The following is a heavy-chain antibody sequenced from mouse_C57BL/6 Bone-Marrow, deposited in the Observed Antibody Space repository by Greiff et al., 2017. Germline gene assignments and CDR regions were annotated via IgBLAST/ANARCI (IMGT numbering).Heavy chain of an antibody. CDR3: ARRGYSYYFDY. CDR1: GYTFTDHT. Sequence: VQLQQSDAELVKPGASVKISCKVSGYTFTDHTIHWMKQRPEQGLEWIGYIYPRDGSTNYNGKFKGKATLTADKSSSTAYMQLSSLTSEDSAVYYCARRGYSYYFDYWGQGTTLTVSS. CDR2: IYPRDGST. D-gene: IGHD2-3*01. J-gene: IGHJ2*01. V-gene: IGHV1-78*01.